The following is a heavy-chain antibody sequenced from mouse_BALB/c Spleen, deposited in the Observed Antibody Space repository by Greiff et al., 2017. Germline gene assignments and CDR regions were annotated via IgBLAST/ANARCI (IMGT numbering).Heavy chain of an antibody. CDR2: IDPANGNN. CDR1: GFNIKDTY. J-gene: IGHJ2*01. D-gene: IGHD6-2*01. CDR3: ACFRSPLYFDY. Sequence: EVQLQQSGAELVKPGASVKLSCTASGFNIKDTYMHWVKQRPEQGLEWIGRIDPANGNNKYDPKFQGKATITADTSSNTAYLQLSSLTAEDTAVYSCACFRSPLYFDYWGQGTTLTVSA. V-gene: IGHV14-3*02.